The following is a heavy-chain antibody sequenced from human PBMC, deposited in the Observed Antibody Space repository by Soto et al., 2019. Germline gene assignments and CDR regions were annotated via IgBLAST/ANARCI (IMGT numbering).Heavy chain of an antibody. CDR2: ISPIFGTA. V-gene: IGHV1-69*01. CDR3: AGAGDYDSSGYYYVFAY. J-gene: IGHJ4*02. Sequence: QVQLVQSGAEVKKPGSSVKVSCKASGGTFSSYAISWVRQAPGQGLEWMGGISPIFGTANYAQKFQGTVTITADESTCTACMELSSLRSEDTAVYYCAGAGDYDSSGYYYVFAYWGQGSLVTVSS. D-gene: IGHD3-22*01. CDR1: GGTFSSYA.